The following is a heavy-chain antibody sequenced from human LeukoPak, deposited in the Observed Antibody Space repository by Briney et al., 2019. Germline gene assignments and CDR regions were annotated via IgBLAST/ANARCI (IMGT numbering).Heavy chain of an antibody. CDR1: GFTVSSNY. J-gene: IGHJ3*02. Sequence: GGSLRLSCAASGFTVSSNYMSWVRQAPGKGLEWVSVIYSGGSTYYADSVKGRFTISRDNSKNTLYLQMNSLRAEDTAVYYCARWNYCSSTSCYLDAFDIWGQGTMVTVSS. CDR2: IYSGGST. D-gene: IGHD2-2*01. V-gene: IGHV3-53*01. CDR3: ARWNYCSSTSCYLDAFDI.